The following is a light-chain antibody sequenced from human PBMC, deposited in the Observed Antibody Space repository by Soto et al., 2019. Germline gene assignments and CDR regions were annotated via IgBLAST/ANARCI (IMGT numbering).Light chain of an antibody. CDR3: SSYAGSSTV. V-gene: IGLV2-8*01. CDR2: EVS. Sequence: QSVLTQPPSASGSPGQSVTISCTGTSSDVGAYNYVSWYQQHPGKAPNLMIYEVSYRPSGVPDRFSGSKSGNTASLTVSGLQAEDEADYYCSSYAGSSTVFGTGTKVTVL. CDR1: SSDVGAYNY. J-gene: IGLJ1*01.